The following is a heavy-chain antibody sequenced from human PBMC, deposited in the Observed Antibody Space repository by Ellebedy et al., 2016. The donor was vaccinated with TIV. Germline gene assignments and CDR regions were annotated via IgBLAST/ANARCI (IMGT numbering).Heavy chain of an antibody. V-gene: IGHV1-69*13. D-gene: IGHD6-19*01. CDR2: IIPVFGTA. J-gene: IGHJ4*02. CDR3: SRGRQWLVPGDF. CDR1: GGTLNNYD. Sequence: ASVKVSCKTSGGTLNNYDFSWVRQAPGQGLEWMGGIIPVFGTARSTQKFQDRVTITADDSTDTAYMEVTSLRSDDTAVYYCSRGRQWLVPGDFWGQGTLVTVSS.